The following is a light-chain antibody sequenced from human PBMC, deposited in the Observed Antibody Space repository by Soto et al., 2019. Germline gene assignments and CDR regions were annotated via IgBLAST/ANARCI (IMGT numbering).Light chain of an antibody. CDR3: QQYHSTPKT. Sequence: DIVMTQSPDSRAVSLGERATINCKSSQSVLYSSNNKNYLAWYQQKPGQPPKLLIYWASTREFGVPDRFSGSGSGTDYTLNISSLQAEDVAVYYCQQYHSTPKTFGQGTKVEIK. V-gene: IGKV4-1*01. CDR1: QSVLYSSNNKNY. J-gene: IGKJ1*01. CDR2: WAS.